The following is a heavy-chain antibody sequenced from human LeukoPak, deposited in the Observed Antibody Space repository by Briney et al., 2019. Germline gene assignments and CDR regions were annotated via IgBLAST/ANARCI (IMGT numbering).Heavy chain of an antibody. CDR1: GGTFSSYA. J-gene: IGHJ6*02. CDR2: IIPIFGTA. D-gene: IGHD3-10*01. V-gene: IGHV1-69*13. Sequence: AASVKVSCKASGGTFSSYAISWVRQAPGQGLEWMGGIIPIFGTANYAQKFQGRVTITADESTSTAYMELSSLRSEDTAVYYCARDDGSGQYYYGMDVWGQGTTVTVSS. CDR3: ARDDGSGQYYYGMDV.